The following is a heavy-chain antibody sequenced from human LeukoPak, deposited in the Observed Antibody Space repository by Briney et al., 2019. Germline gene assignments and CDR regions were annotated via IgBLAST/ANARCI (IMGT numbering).Heavy chain of an antibody. CDR2: ISSSSSTI. CDR1: GFTFSSYS. D-gene: IGHD6-6*01. V-gene: IGHV3-48*01. Sequence: GGSLRLSCAASGFTFSSYSMNWVRQAPGKGLEWVSYISSSSSTIYYADSVKGRFTISRDNSKNTLYLQMNSLRAEDTAVYYCAREKGVYSSSPFDYWGQGTLVTVSS. CDR3: AREKGVYSSSPFDY. J-gene: IGHJ4*02.